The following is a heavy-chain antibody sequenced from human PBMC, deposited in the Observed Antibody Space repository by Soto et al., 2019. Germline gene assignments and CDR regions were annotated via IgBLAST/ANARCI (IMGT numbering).Heavy chain of an antibody. Sequence: SLKVSCKASGGTFSIYAISWVRQAPGQGLEWMGGIIPIFGTANYAQKFQGRVTITADESTSTAYMELSSLRSEDTAVYYCAREKRWLQFHAFDIWGQGTMVTVSS. CDR1: GGTFSIYA. CDR2: IIPIFGTA. D-gene: IGHD5-12*01. CDR3: AREKRWLQFHAFDI. J-gene: IGHJ3*02. V-gene: IGHV1-69*13.